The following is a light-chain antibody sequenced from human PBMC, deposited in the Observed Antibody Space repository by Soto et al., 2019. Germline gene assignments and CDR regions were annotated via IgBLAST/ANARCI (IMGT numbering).Light chain of an antibody. CDR3: QQYVSSPVT. J-gene: IGKJ5*01. CDR1: LSVSSNY. Sequence: EIVLTQSPGTLSLSPGERATLSCGASLSVSSNYLAWYQQKPGQAPRLLIDGASTRATGIPDRFSGSGSGTDFTLTISRLEPEDFAVYYCQQYVSSPVTFGQGTRLEIK. CDR2: GAS. V-gene: IGKV3-20*01.